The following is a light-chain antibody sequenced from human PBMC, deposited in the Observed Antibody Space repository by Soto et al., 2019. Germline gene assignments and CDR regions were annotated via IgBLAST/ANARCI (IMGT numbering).Light chain of an antibody. Sequence: QSALTQPASVSGSPGQSITISCTGTSSDVGGYNYVSWYQQYPGKAPKLMIYEVTNRPSGVSNRFSGSKSGNTASLPISGLQAEDEADYYCSSYTGSTTLVFGGGTKLTVL. CDR3: SSYTGSTTLV. CDR1: SSDVGGYNY. CDR2: EVT. V-gene: IGLV2-14*01. J-gene: IGLJ3*02.